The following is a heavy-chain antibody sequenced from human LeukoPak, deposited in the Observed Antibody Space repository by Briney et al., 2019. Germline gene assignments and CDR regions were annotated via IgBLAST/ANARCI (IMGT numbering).Heavy chain of an antibody. D-gene: IGHD6-19*01. V-gene: IGHV3-74*01. CDR1: GFTFSSYW. CDR3: ARAYIAVAGTVLDY. CDR2: INSDGSST. Sequence: GGSLRLSCAASGFTFSSYWMHWVRQAPGKGLVWVSRINSDGSSTNYADSVKGRFTISRDNAKNTLYLQMNSLRAEDTAVYYCARAYIAVAGTVLDYWGQGTLVTVSS. J-gene: IGHJ4*02.